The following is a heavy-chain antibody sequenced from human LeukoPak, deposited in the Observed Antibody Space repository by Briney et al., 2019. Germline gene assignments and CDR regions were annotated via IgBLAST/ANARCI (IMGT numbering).Heavy chain of an antibody. CDR2: INHSGST. CDR1: GGSFSGYY. Sequence: PSETLSLTCAVYGGSFSGYYWSWIRQPPGKGLEWIGEINHSGSTNYNPSLKSRVTISVDTSKNQLSLKLSSVTAADTAVYYCARGGYDFWSGYYQSFDYWGQGTLVTVSS. D-gene: IGHD3-3*01. V-gene: IGHV4-34*01. CDR3: ARGGYDFWSGYYQSFDY. J-gene: IGHJ4*02.